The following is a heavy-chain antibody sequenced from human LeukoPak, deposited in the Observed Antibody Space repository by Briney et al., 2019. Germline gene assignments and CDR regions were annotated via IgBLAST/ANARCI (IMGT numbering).Heavy chain of an antibody. V-gene: IGHV3-23*01. J-gene: IGHJ4*02. CDR1: GFTFSSYA. D-gene: IGHD6-19*01. CDR2: LSGSGSNT. CDR3: ATLGRIAVAGSRTFDC. Sequence: GGSLRLSCAASGFTFSSYAMSWVRQAPGKGLEWVSALSGSGSNTYYADSVKGRFTISRDNSKNTLYLQMNSLRAEDTAVYYCATLGRIAVAGSRTFDCWGQGTLVTVSS.